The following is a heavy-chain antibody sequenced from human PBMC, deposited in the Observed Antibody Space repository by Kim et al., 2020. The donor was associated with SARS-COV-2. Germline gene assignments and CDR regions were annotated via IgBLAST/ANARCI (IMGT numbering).Heavy chain of an antibody. CDR2: IYSGGST. J-gene: IGHJ6*02. CDR1: GFTVSSNY. D-gene: IGHD6-19*01. CDR3: ARQYSSGWYYSNSDYYYYGMDV. V-gene: IGHV3-53*01. Sequence: GGSLRLSCAASGFTVSSNYMSWVRQAPGKGLEWVSVIYSGGSTYYADSVKGRFTISRDNSKNTLYLQMNSLRAEDTAVYYCARQYSSGWYYSNSDYYYYGMDVWGQGTTVTVSS.